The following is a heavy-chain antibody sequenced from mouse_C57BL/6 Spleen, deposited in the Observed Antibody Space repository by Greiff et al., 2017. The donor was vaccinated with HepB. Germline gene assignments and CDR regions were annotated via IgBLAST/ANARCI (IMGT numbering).Heavy chain of an antibody. D-gene: IGHD2-12*01. Sequence: EVQLVESGGGLVKPGGSLKLSCAASGFTFSSYAMSWVRQTPEKRLEWVATISDGGSYTYYPDNVKGRFTISRDNAKNNLYLQMSHLKSEDTAMYYCAREDDQAMDYWGQGTSVTVSS. V-gene: IGHV5-4*01. CDR2: ISDGGSYT. CDR1: GFTFSSYA. CDR3: AREDDQAMDY. J-gene: IGHJ4*01.